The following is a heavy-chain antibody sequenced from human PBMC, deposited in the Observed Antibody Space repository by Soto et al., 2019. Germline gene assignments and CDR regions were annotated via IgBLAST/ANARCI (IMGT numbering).Heavy chain of an antibody. V-gene: IGHV3-9*01. CDR2: ISWNSGSI. J-gene: IGHJ6*03. D-gene: IGHD6-13*01. CDR1: GFTFDDYA. CDR3: AKDILAAAGKGVYYYYYYMDV. Sequence: GGSLRLSCAASGFTFDDYAMHWVRQAPGKGLEWVSGISWNSGSIGYADSVKGRFTISRDNAKNSLYLQMNSLRAEDTALYYCAKDILAAAGKGVYYYYYYMDVWGKGTTVTVSS.